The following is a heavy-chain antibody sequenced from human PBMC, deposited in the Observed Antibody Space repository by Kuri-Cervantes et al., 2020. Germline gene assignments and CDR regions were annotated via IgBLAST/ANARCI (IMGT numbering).Heavy chain of an antibody. Sequence: GESLKISCAASGFTFSNFAMHWVRQAPGKGLEWVALIWYDESNKYYADSVKGRFTISGDNSKNTLYLQMKRLRPEDTAVYYCARGGKRGITGTTGSYWGQGTLVTVSS. CDR3: ARGGKRGITGTTGSY. CDR1: GFTFSNFA. D-gene: IGHD1-7*01. J-gene: IGHJ4*02. V-gene: IGHV3-33*08. CDR2: IWYDESNK.